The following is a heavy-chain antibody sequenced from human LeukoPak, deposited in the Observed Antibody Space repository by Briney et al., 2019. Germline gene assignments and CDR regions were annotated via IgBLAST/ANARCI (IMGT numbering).Heavy chain of an antibody. Sequence: GGSLRLSCAASGFTFSSYAMSGVRQAPERGREGVSVISGGAGSTFYADSVKGRFSISRDSSKNTLYLQMNSLRAEDTAVYYCAKVLKAGSRLPWGYGMDGWGQGTTVTVSS. V-gene: IGHV3-23*01. D-gene: IGHD3-16*01. CDR2: ISGGAGST. J-gene: IGHJ6*02. CDR3: AKVLKAGSRLPWGYGMDG. CDR1: GFTFSSYA.